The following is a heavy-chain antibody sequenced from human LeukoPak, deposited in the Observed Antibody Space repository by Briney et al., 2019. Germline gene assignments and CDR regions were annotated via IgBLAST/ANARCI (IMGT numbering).Heavy chain of an antibody. D-gene: IGHD6-13*01. V-gene: IGHV3-30*04. J-gene: IGHJ4*02. Sequence: GGSLRLSCAASGFTFSSYAMHWVRQAPGKGLEWVAVISYDGSNKYYADSVKGRFTISRDNSKNTLYLQMNSLRAEDTAVYYCARGRTGAAGYYFDYWGQGTLVTVSS. CDR1: GFTFSSYA. CDR2: ISYDGSNK. CDR3: ARGRTGAAGYYFDY.